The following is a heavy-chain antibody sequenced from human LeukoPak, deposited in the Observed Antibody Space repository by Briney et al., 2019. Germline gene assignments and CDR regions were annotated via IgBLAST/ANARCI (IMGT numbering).Heavy chain of an antibody. CDR3: TTGDTMIVVVSHYFDY. CDR2: IKSKIDGGTT. CDR1: GLTFSNAW. D-gene: IGHD3-22*01. J-gene: IGHJ4*02. V-gene: IGHV3-15*01. Sequence: GGSLRLSCAASGLTFSNAWMSWVRQAPGKGLEWVGHIKSKIDGGTTDYAAPVKGRFTISRDDSKNTLYLQMNSLKTEDTAVYYCTTGDTMIVVVSHYFDYWGQGTLVTVSS.